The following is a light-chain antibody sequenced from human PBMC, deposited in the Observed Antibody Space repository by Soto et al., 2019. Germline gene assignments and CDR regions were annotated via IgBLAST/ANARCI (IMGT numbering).Light chain of an antibody. CDR3: SLYNTASTYV. CDR2: EVT. CDR1: SSDVGRYNY. Sequence: QSVLTQPPSASGSPGQSVTISCTGTSSDVGRYNYVSWYQQHPGKTPKLIIYEVTNRPSGIPDRFSGSKSGNTASLTISGLQAEEEAEYFCSLYNTASTYVFGTGTKVTVL. V-gene: IGLV2-18*01. J-gene: IGLJ1*01.